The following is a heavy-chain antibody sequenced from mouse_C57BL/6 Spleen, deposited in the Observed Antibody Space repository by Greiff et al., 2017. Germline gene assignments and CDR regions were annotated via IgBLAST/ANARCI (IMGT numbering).Heavy chain of an antibody. CDR3: ASDGYDDTWYAMDY. D-gene: IGHD2-2*01. Sequence: QVQLKESGAELARPGASVKMSCKASGYTFTSYTMHWVKQRPGQGLEWIGYINPSSGYTKYNQKFKDKATLTADKSSSTAYMQLSSLTSEDSAVYYCASDGYDDTWYAMDYWGQGTSVTVSS. CDR1: GYTFTSYT. CDR2: INPSSGYT. V-gene: IGHV1-4*01. J-gene: IGHJ4*01.